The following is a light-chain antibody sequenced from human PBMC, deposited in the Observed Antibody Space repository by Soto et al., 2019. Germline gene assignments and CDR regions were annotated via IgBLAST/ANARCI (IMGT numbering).Light chain of an antibody. J-gene: IGKJ2*01. CDR1: QSVSSY. CDR2: DAS. Sequence: EIVLTQSPATLSLSPGERATLSCRASQSVSSYLAWYQQKPGQAPRLLIYDASNRATGIPARFSGSGSGTDFTLTSSSLGPEDFAVYYCQQRSNWPGTVGQGTKLEIK. CDR3: QQRSNWPGT. V-gene: IGKV3-11*01.